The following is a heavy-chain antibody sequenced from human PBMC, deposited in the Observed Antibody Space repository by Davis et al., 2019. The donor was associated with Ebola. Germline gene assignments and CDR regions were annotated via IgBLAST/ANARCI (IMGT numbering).Heavy chain of an antibody. V-gene: IGHV3-30*19. Sequence: GGSLRLSCAASGFTFSDYGMHWVRQAPGKGLEWVAIISYDGSNKYYADSVKGRFTISRDNSKNTLYLQMNSLRAEDTAVYYCARADGDYVHFDYWGQGILVTVSS. J-gene: IGHJ4*02. CDR1: GFTFSDYG. CDR2: ISYDGSNK. D-gene: IGHD4-17*01. CDR3: ARADGDYVHFDY.